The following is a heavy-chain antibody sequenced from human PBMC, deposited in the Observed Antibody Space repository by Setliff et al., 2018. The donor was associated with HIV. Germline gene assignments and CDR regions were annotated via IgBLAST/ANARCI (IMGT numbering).Heavy chain of an antibody. V-gene: IGHV4-39*01. CDR1: GGSISSGSYY. Sequence: SETLSLTCTVSGGSISSGSYYWGWIRQPPGKGPEWIGSIYYSGSTYYNPSLQSRVTISVDTSKNLFSLRLSSVTASDTAVYYCARQAIFGYYDSSGYLDYWGQGTLVTVSS. J-gene: IGHJ4*02. CDR3: ARQAIFGYYDSSGYLDY. D-gene: IGHD3-22*01. CDR2: IYYSGST.